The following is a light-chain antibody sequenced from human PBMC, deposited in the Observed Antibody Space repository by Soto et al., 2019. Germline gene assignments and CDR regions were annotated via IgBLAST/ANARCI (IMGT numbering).Light chain of an antibody. CDR2: AAS. CDR1: QSISIG. Sequence: EIEMTQSPATLSASAGDRATITCRASQSISIGLAWYQQKPGQAPKLLIYAASTRATGIPLRFSGSASGTEFTLTISSLQSEDFAVYYCQQDNKLPHTFGQGTKVEIK. J-gene: IGKJ1*01. V-gene: IGKV3-15*01. CDR3: QQDNKLPHT.